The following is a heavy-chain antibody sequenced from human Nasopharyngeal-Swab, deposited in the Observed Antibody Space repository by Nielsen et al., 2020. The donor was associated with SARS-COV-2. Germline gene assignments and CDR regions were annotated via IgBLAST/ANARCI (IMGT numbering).Heavy chain of an antibody. CDR1: GFAYNNYA. CDR3: AKGRNRILVTGTLFDY. J-gene: IGHJ4*02. Sequence: GGSLRLSCAASGFAYNNYAMNWVRPAPGKGLEWVSVISGSGDTTYYADSVKGRFTISRDNSKNTLYLQMNSLTAEDTAVYFCAKGRNRILVTGTLFDYWGQGTLVTVSS. CDR2: ISGSGDTT. V-gene: IGHV3-23*01. D-gene: IGHD6-19*01.